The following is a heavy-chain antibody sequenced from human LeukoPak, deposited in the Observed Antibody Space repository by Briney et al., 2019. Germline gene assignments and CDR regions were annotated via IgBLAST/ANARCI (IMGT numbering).Heavy chain of an antibody. V-gene: IGHV3-30-3*01. Sequence: GGSLRLSCAASGFTFSSYAMHWVRQAPGKGLEWVAVIPYDGSNKYYADSVKGRFTISRDNSKNTLYLQMNSLRAEDTAVYYCARVTYYYDSSGNYWGQGTLVTVSS. CDR1: GFTFSSYA. CDR2: IPYDGSNK. D-gene: IGHD3-22*01. CDR3: ARVTYYYDSSGNY. J-gene: IGHJ4*02.